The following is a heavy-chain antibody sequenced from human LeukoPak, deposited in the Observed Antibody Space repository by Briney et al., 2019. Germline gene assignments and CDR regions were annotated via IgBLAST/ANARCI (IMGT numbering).Heavy chain of an antibody. J-gene: IGHJ4*02. V-gene: IGHV3-23*01. CDR2: ISGSGGST. D-gene: IGHD1-26*01. Sequence: PGGSLRLSCATAGFTFNSYAMSWVRQAPGKGLEWVSAISGSGGSTYYADSVKGRFTISRDNSKNTLYLQMNSLRAEDTAVYYCATTPPYSGSYSGYFDYWGQGTLVTVSS. CDR3: ATTPPYSGSYSGYFDY. CDR1: GFTFNSYA.